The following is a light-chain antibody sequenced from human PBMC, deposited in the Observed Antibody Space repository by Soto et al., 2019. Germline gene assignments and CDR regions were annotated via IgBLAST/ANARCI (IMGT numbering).Light chain of an antibody. CDR3: QQYGSSPGT. Sequence: EVVTTPSPATLSVSQGERATLSCRASQGLGTNLAWYQQKPGQAPRLLIYAASTRATGVPGRFIGSGSGTEFTLTISSLQSEDFAVYYCQQYGSSPGTFGQGTKVDIK. V-gene: IGKV3-15*01. CDR1: QGLGTN. CDR2: AAS. J-gene: IGKJ1*01.